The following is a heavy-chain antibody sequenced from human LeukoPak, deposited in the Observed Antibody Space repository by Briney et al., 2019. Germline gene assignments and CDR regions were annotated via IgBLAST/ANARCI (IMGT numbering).Heavy chain of an antibody. J-gene: IGHJ6*02. CDR3: ARGEPQNLYYYDYYGMDV. V-gene: IGHV3-74*01. Sequence: GGSLRLSCAAPGFTFSSYAMGSVRQAPGKGLGWVSRINSDESSTSYADAVKGRFTISRDNAKNTLYLQMTRLRAEDTAVYYCARGEPQNLYYYDYYGMDVWGQGTTVTVSS. CDR1: GFTFSSYA. CDR2: INSDESST.